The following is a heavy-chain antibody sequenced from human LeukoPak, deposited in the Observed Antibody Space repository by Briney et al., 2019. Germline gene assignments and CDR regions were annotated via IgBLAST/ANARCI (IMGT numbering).Heavy chain of an antibody. CDR2: INPNSGGT. D-gene: IGHD6-19*01. CDR3: ARTIIAVAGNNWFDP. J-gene: IGHJ5*02. Sequence: ASVKVSCKASGYTFTVYYMHWVRQAPGQGLEWMGWINPNSGGTNYAQKCQGRVNMTRDTSISTAYMEMSRLRSEDTAVYSCARTIIAVAGNNWFDPWGQGTLVTVSS. CDR1: GYTFTVYY. V-gene: IGHV1-2*02.